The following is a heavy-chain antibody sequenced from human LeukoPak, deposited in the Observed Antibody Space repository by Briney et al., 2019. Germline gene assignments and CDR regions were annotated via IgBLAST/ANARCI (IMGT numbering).Heavy chain of an antibody. J-gene: IGHJ2*01. Sequence: SETLSLTCTVSGGSISSGSYYWSWIRQPPGKGLEWIGYIYYSGSTNYNPSLKSRVTISVDTSKNQFSLKLSSVTAADTAVYYCAGDPYYDSSTYWYFDLWGRGTLVTVSS. CDR1: GGSISSGSYY. CDR3: AGDPYYDSSTYWYFDL. V-gene: IGHV4-61*01. D-gene: IGHD3-22*01. CDR2: IYYSGST.